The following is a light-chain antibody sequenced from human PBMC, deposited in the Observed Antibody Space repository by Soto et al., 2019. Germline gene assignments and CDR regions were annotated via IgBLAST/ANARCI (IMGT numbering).Light chain of an antibody. CDR2: LEGSGTY. CDR1: SGHSNNI. CDR3: VTWDSNTHSP. Sequence: QSVLTQSSSASASLGSSVKLTCTLDSGHSNNIIAWPQQQPGKDPRYLMKLEGSGTYTKGSGVPDRFSGSSSGADRYLTISNLQSEDEAGYHCVTWDSNTHSPFGGGTKLTVL. V-gene: IGLV4-60*03. J-gene: IGLJ2*01.